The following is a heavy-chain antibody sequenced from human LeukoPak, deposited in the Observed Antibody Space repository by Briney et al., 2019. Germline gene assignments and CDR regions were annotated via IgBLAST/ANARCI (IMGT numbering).Heavy chain of an antibody. CDR1: SDSMTRGGYY. CDR3: ARAVDYRNYFDY. D-gene: IGHD4-11*01. CDR2: IYHSGTT. V-gene: IGHV4-31*03. Sequence: PSQTLSLTCTVSSDSMTRGGYYWSWVRQHPGKGLEWVGFIYHSGTTLYNPSLESRATISVDTSQNQFSLKLTSVTAADTAVYYCARAVDYRNYFDYWGQGTLVTVSS. J-gene: IGHJ4*02.